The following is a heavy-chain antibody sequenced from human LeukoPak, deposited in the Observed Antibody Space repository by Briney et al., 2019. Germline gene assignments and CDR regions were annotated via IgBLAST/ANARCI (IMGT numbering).Heavy chain of an antibody. D-gene: IGHD3-10*01. V-gene: IGHV4-39*07. CDR1: GGSISSSSYY. CDR3: ARERYYGSGSYPH. J-gene: IGHJ4*02. CDR2: IYYSGST. Sequence: SETLSPTCTVPGGSISSSSYYWGWIRQPPGKGLEWIGSIYYSGSTYYNPSLKSRVTISVDTSKNQFSLKLSSVTAADTAVYYCARERYYGSGSYPHWGQGTLVTVSS.